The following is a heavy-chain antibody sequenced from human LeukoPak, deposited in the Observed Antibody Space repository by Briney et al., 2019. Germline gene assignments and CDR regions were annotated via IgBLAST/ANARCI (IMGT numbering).Heavy chain of an antibody. D-gene: IGHD2-15*01. V-gene: IGHV3-48*03. Sequence: GSLRLSCAASGFTFSSYEMNWVRQAPGKGLEWVSYISSSGSTIYYADSVKGRFTISRDNAKNSLYLQMNSLRVEDAAVYYCARPRGCGSATCNNFDYWGQGTLVTVSS. CDR2: ISSSGSTI. CDR3: ARPRGCGSATCNNFDY. CDR1: GFTFSSYE. J-gene: IGHJ4*02.